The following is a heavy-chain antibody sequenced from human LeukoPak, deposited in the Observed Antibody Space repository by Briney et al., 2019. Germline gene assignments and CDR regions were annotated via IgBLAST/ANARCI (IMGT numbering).Heavy chain of an antibody. J-gene: IGHJ4*02. Sequence: SKTLSLTCTVSGGSISSYYWSWIRQPPGKGLEWIGYIYYSGSTNYNPSLKSRVTISVDTSKNQFSLKLSSVTAADTAVHYCASADSSGYASFDYWGQGTLVTVSS. CDR1: GGSISSYY. CDR3: ASADSSGYASFDY. D-gene: IGHD3-22*01. V-gene: IGHV4-59*01. CDR2: IYYSGST.